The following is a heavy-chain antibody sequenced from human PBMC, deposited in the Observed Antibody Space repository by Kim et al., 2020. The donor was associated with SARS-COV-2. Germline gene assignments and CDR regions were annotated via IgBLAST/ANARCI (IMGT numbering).Heavy chain of an antibody. CDR3: AIDHSYSSSWIDY. J-gene: IGHJ4*02. D-gene: IGHD6-13*01. V-gene: IGHV3-9*01. Sequence: GGSLRLSCAASGFTFGDYAMHWVRQAPGKGLEWVSGISWNSGSIGYADSVKGRFTISRDNAKNSLYLQMNSLRAEDTALDYCAIDHSYSSSWIDYWGQGTLVTVSS. CDR1: GFTFGDYA. CDR2: ISWNSGSI.